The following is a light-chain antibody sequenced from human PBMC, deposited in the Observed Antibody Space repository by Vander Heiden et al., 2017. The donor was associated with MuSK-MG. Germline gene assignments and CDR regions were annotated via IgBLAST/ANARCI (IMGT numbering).Light chain of an antibody. J-gene: IGLJ1*01. CDR3: AAWDDSLNGPLYV. CDR2: SNN. V-gene: IGLV1-44*01. CDR1: SSNIGSST. Sequence: QSVLTQPPSASGTPGQRFTLPCSGSSSNIGSSTVNWYQQLPGTAHKLLIYSNNQRPSGVPDRFSGSKSGTSASLAISGLQSEDEADYYCAAWDDSLNGPLYVFGTGTKVTVL.